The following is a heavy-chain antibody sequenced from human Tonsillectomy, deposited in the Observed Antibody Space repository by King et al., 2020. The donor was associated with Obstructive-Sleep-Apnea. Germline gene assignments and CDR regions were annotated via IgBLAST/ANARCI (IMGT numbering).Heavy chain of an antibody. V-gene: IGHV3-21*01. D-gene: IGHD6-19*01. Sequence: VQLVESGGGLVKPGGSLRLSCAASGFTFSSYSMNWVRQAPGKGLEWVSSISRSSCYIYYADSVQGRFTISRDNAKNSLYLPMNSLSAEDTAGYYCARSGSSGWYIWGQGTLVTVSS. CDR1: GFTFSSYS. CDR3: ARSGSSGWYI. J-gene: IGHJ4*02. CDR2: ISRSSCYI.